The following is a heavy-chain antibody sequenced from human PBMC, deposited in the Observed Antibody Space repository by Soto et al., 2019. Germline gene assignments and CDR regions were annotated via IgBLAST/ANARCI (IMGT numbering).Heavy chain of an antibody. CDR1: GFTFSSYG. Sequence: QVQLVESGGGVVQPGRSLRLSCAASGFTFSSYGMHWVRQAPGKGLEWVAVISYDGSNKYYADSVKGRFTISRDNSKKTLYLQMNSLRAEDTAVYYCAKEDASSGSDYWGQGTLVTVSS. J-gene: IGHJ4*02. V-gene: IGHV3-30*18. D-gene: IGHD6-19*01. CDR3: AKEDASSGSDY. CDR2: ISYDGSNK.